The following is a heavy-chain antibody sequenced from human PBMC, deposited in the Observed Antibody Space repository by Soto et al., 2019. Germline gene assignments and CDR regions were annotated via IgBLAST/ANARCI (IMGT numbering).Heavy chain of an antibody. Sequence: QVQLVESGGGLVKPGGSLRLSCAASGFTFSDYYMSWIRQAPGKGLEWVSYISSSGSTIYYADSVKGRFTISRDNAKNSRERQMDSGKAEDTGVYYCARERIAAAGPGWFDPWGQGTLVTVSP. CDR3: ARERIAAAGPGWFDP. D-gene: IGHD6-13*01. V-gene: IGHV3-11*01. CDR1: GFTFSDYY. CDR2: ISSSGSTI. J-gene: IGHJ5*02.